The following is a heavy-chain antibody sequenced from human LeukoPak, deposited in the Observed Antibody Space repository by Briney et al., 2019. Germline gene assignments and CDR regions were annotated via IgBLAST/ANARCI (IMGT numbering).Heavy chain of an antibody. Sequence: GGSLRLSCAASGFTFDDYTMHWVRQAPGKGLEWVSLISWDGGSTYYADSVKGRFTISRDNSKNSLYLQMNSLRTEGTALYYCAKDGASSWNHYYYYGMDVWGQGTTVTVSS. J-gene: IGHJ6*02. V-gene: IGHV3-43*01. D-gene: IGHD6-13*01. CDR2: ISWDGGST. CDR3: AKDGASSWNHYYYYGMDV. CDR1: GFTFDDYT.